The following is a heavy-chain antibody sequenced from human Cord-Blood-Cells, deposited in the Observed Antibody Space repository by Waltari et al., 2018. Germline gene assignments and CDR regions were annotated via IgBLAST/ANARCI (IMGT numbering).Heavy chain of an antibody. Sequence: GGSLRLSCAASGFTFSSYSMNWVRQAPGKGLEWVSSISSSSSYIYYADSVKGRFTISRDNAKNSLYRQMNSLRAEDTAVYYCARGAGGGLDYWGQGTLVTVSS. CDR1: GFTFSSYS. D-gene: IGHD3-10*01. J-gene: IGHJ4*02. CDR3: ARGAGGGLDY. CDR2: ISSSSSYI. V-gene: IGHV3-21*01.